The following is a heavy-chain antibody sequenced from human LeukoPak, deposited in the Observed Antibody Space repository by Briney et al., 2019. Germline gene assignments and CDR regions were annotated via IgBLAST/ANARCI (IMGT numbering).Heavy chain of an antibody. V-gene: IGHV4-59*01. Sequence: SETLSLTCTVSGGSTSSYYWSWIRQPPGKGLEWIGYIYYSGSTNYNPSLKSRVTISVDTSKNQFSLKLSSVTAADTAVYYCARDKRAIRKHWYFDLWGRGTLVTVSS. CDR1: GGSTSSYY. CDR2: IYYSGST. J-gene: IGHJ2*01. D-gene: IGHD6-25*01. CDR3: ARDKRAIRKHWYFDL.